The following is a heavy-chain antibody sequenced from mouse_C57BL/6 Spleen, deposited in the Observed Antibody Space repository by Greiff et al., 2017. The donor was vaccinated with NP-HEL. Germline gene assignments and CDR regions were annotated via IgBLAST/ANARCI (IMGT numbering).Heavy chain of an antibody. Sequence: EVQLQQSGPALVKPGASVKISCKPPGYSFTDYNMNWVMQSNGKSLEWIGVITPNYGTTSYNQKFKGKATLAVDQSSSTAYMQRNSLTAEDSAGYYCAVVSSYVCFAYRGEGSLVTVSA. V-gene: IGHV1-39*01. CDR2: ITPNYGTT. D-gene: IGHD1-1*01. J-gene: IGHJ3*01. CDR3: AVVSSYVCFAY. CDR1: GYSFTDYN.